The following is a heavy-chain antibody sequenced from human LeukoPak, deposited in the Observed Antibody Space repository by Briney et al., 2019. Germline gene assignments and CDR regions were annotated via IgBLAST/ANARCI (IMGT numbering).Heavy chain of an antibody. D-gene: IGHD4-23*01. CDR2: ISGSGGST. J-gene: IGHJ4*02. CDR1: GFTFSSYA. CDR3: AKDFMTTVVTPLMFDY. V-gene: IGHV3-23*01. Sequence: GGSLRLSCAASGFTFSSYAMSWVRQAPGKGLEWVSAISGSGGSTYYADSVKGRFTISRDNSKNTLYLQINSLRAEDTAVYYCAKDFMTTVVTPLMFDYWGQGTLVTVSS.